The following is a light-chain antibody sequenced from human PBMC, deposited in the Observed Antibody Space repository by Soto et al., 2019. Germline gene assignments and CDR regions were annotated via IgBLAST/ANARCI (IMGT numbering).Light chain of an antibody. J-gene: IGLJ1*01. CDR2: QVT. CDR1: SSDFDIYKY. CDR3: TSYTSSINYV. Sequence: QSVLTQPASVSGSPGQSITISCTGTSSDFDIYKYVSWYQQHPGKAPKLMIYQVTNRPSGVSNRFSGSKSGNTASLTISGLQAEDESDYYCTSYTSSINYVFGTRP. V-gene: IGLV2-14*01.